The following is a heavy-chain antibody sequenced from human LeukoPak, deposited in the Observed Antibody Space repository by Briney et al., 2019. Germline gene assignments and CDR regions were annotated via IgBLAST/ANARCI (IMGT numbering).Heavy chain of an antibody. J-gene: IGHJ6*02. V-gene: IGHV6-1*01. D-gene: IGHD6-6*01. CDR2: TYYRSRWYF. CDR3: ARRGPAGSSASGMDV. CDR1: GDSVSSNSVA. Sequence: SQTLSLTCAISGDSVSSNSVAGNWIRQSSSRGVEWLGRTYYRSRWYFDYAVSVNSRITINADTSKNQFSLQLNSVTLEDTAVYYCARRGPAGSSASGMDVWGQGTTVTVSS.